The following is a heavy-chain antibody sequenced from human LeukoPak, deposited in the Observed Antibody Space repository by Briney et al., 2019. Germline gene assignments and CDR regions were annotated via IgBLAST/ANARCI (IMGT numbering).Heavy chain of an antibody. CDR1: GASISSYY. Sequence: SETLSLTCTVSGASISSYYWSWIRQPPGGGLDWIGYIFYRGSTNYNPSLKSRVTISVDTSKNQFSLKLSSVTAADTAVYYCASGPYPAAGTDHQFDYWGQGILVTVFS. V-gene: IGHV4-59*01. CDR3: ASGPYPAAGTDHQFDY. D-gene: IGHD6-13*01. CDR2: IFYRGST. J-gene: IGHJ4*02.